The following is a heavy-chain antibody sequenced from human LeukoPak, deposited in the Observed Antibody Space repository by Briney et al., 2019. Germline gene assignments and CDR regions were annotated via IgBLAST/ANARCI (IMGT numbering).Heavy chain of an antibody. CDR1: SYTFTSYG. CDR2: ISAYNGNT. Sequence: ASVKVSCKASSYTFTSYGISWVRQAPGQGLEWMGWISAYNGNTNYAQKLQGRVTMTTDTSTSTAYMELRSLRSDDTAVYYCARDTLLWFGEQPDYWGQGTLVTVSS. D-gene: IGHD3-10*01. J-gene: IGHJ4*02. V-gene: IGHV1-18*04. CDR3: ARDTLLWFGEQPDY.